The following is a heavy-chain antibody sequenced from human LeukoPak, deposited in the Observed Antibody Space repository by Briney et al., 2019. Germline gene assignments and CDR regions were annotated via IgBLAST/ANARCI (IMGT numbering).Heavy chain of an antibody. CDR2: IRYDGSNK. CDR3: AKVGYCSSTSCYKGGDY. J-gene: IGHJ4*02. V-gene: IGHV3-30*02. D-gene: IGHD2-2*02. Sequence: GGSLRLSCAASGFTFSSYGMHWVRQAPGKGLEWVAFIRYDGSNKYYADSVKGRFTISRDNSKNTLYLQMNSLRAEDTAVCYCAKVGYCSSTSCYKGGDYWGQGTLVTVSS. CDR1: GFTFSSYG.